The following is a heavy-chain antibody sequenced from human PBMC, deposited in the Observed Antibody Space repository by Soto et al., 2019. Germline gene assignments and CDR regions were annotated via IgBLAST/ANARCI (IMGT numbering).Heavy chain of an antibody. J-gene: IGHJ4*02. Sequence: GGSLRLSCAASGFTFSSYAMSWVRQAPGKGLEWVSAISGSGGITIYADSVKGRFTISRDSSRNTLYLQMNTLRAEDTAIYYCAKVMTHYGDYDPFDYWGQGTLVTVSS. V-gene: IGHV3-23*01. CDR1: GFTFSSYA. CDR2: ISGSGGIT. CDR3: AKVMTHYGDYDPFDY. D-gene: IGHD4-17*01.